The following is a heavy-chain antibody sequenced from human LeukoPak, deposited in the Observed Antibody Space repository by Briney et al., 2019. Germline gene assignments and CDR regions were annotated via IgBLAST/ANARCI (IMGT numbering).Heavy chain of an antibody. CDR3: ARYQSGSYPYYYYHYMDV. J-gene: IGHJ6*03. V-gene: IGHV5-51*01. CDR2: IYPGDSDT. D-gene: IGHD1-26*01. CDR1: GYSFTSYW. Sequence: GESLKISCKGSGYSFTSYWIGWVRQMPGKGLEWMGIIYPGDSDTRYSPSFQGQVTISADKSISTAYLQWSSLKASDTAMYYCARYQSGSYPYYYYHYMDVWGKGTTVTVSS.